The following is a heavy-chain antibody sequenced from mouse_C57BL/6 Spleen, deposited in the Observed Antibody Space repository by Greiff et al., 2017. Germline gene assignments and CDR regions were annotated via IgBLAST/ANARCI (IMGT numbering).Heavy chain of an antibody. CDR3: ARSTVVATGGYLDY. J-gene: IGHJ2*01. CDR2: IDPSDSYT. D-gene: IGHD1-1*01. V-gene: IGHV1-69*01. Sequence: VQLQPPGAELVMPGASVKLSCKASGYTFTSYWMHWVKQRPGQGLEWIGEIDPSDSYTNYNQKFKGKSTLTVDKSSSTAYMQLSSLTSEDSAVYYCARSTVVATGGYLDYWGQGTTLTVSS. CDR1: GYTFTSYW.